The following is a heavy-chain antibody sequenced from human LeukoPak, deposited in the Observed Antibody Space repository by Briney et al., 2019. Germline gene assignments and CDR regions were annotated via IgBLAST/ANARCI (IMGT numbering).Heavy chain of an antibody. D-gene: IGHD5-18*01. Sequence: GGSLRLSCAASGFTFSSYWMSWVRQAPGQGLEWVANIKQDGSEKYYVDSVKGRFTISRDNAKNSLYLQMNSLRAEDTAVYYCARALSYSYGSMDFWGQGTLVIVSS. CDR2: IKQDGSEK. CDR3: ARALSYSYGSMDF. V-gene: IGHV3-7*01. CDR1: GFTFSSYW. J-gene: IGHJ4*02.